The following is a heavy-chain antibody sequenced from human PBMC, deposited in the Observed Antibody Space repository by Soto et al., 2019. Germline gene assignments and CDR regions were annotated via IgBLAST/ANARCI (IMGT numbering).Heavy chain of an antibody. Sequence: QLQLQESGPGLVKPSETLSLTCTVSGGSISSSSYYWGWIRQPPGKGLEWIGSIYYSGSTYYNPSPKSRVTISVDTSKTQFSLKLSSVNAADTAVYYCARTIFGVVNYWGQGTLVTVSS. J-gene: IGHJ4*02. CDR3: ARTIFGVVNY. CDR1: GGSISSSSYY. CDR2: IYYSGST. V-gene: IGHV4-39*01. D-gene: IGHD3-3*01.